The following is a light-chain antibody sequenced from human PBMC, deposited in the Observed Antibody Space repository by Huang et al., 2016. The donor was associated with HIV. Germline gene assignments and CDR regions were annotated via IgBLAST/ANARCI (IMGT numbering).Light chain of an antibody. CDR1: QSVLYSSNNKNY. V-gene: IGKV4-1*01. CDR2: WAS. Sequence: DIVLTQCLDSLAVSLGEWATIHCKSSQSVLYSSNNKNYLAWYQQKTGQPPKLLIYWASTRESGFPDRFSGSGSGTEFTLTISSLQAEDVAFYYCQQYYSTPPLFGQGTKLEIK. CDR3: QQYYSTPPL. J-gene: IGKJ2*01.